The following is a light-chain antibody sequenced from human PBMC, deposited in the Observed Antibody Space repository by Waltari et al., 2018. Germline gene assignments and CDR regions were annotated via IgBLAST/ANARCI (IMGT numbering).Light chain of an antibody. Sequence: DIQMTQSPSSLSASVGDRVTITCRTSQSISTFLNWDQHKPGKATNLLIYAASTLQSGVPSRFSGRGSGTDFTLTISSLQPEDFATFFCQQTSSTPSTFGQGTNLEIK. V-gene: IGKV1-39*01. CDR3: QQTSSTPST. J-gene: IGKJ2*02. CDR2: AAS. CDR1: QSISTF.